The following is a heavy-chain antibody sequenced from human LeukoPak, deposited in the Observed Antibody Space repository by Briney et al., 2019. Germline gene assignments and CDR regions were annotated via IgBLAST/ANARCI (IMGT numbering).Heavy chain of an antibody. V-gene: IGHV3-48*01. Sequence: GGSLRLSCAASGFTFSSHSMNWVRRAPGKGLEWISYISSDSTIIHYADSVKGRFTISRDDAKSSLYLQMNSLRAEDTAIYYCAKVPRQHDNWFDPWGQGTLVTVSS. CDR1: GFTFSSHS. CDR3: AKVPRQHDNWFDP. CDR2: ISSDSTII. J-gene: IGHJ5*02. D-gene: IGHD3-9*01.